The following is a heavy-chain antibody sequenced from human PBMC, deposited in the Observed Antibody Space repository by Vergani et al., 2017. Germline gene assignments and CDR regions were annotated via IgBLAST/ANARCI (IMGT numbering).Heavy chain of an antibody. J-gene: IGHJ4*02. CDR3: ARSSVVRGVSLVFDY. CDR1: GFSLSTSGLC. V-gene: IGHV2-70*15. CDR2: IDWDDDK. D-gene: IGHD3-10*01. Sequence: QVTLRESGPALVKPTQTLTLTCTFSGFSLSTSGLCVSWIRQPPGKALEWLARIDWDDDKYYSTSLKTRLTISKDTSKKQVVLTMTNMDPVDTATDYCARSSVVRGVSLVFDYWGQGTLVTVSS.